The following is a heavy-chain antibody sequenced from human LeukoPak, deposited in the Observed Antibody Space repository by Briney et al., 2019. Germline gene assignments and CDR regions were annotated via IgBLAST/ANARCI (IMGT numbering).Heavy chain of an antibody. CDR3: TRTRVPGYYYYYYMDV. J-gene: IGHJ6*03. V-gene: IGHV3-49*04. CDR2: IRSKAYGGTT. Sequence: GGSLRLSCAASGFTFSNYWMHWVRQAPGKGLEWVGFIRSKAYGGTTEYAASVKGRFTISRDDSKSIAYLQMNSLKTEDTAVYYCTRTRVPGYYYYYYMDVWGKGTTVTVSS. CDR1: GFTFSNYW.